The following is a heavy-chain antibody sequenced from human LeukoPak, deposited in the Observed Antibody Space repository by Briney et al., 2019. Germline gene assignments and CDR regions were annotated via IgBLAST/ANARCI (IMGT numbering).Heavy chain of an antibody. CDR1: GFSLSTSGMR. J-gene: IGHJ4*02. V-gene: IGHV2-70*04. CDR3: ARTPYCGGDCYVDY. D-gene: IGHD2-21*02. CDR2: IDWDDDK. Sequence: ESGPALVKPTQTLTLTCTFSGFSLSTSGMRVSWIRQPPGKALEWFARIDWDDDKFYSTSLKTRLTISKDTSKNQVVLTMTNMDPVDTATYYCARTPYCGGDCYVDYWGRGTLVTVSS.